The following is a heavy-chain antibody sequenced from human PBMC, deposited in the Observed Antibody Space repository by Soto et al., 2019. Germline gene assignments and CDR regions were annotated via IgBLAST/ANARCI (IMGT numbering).Heavy chain of an antibody. V-gene: IGHV1-18*04. J-gene: IGHJ5*02. CDR3: AREVVETSSLWLDP. CDR2: ISAYNGNT. CDR1: GYTFTSYG. Sequence: ASVKVSCKASGYTFTSYGISWVRQAPGQGLEWMGWISAYNGNTNYAQKLQGRVTMTTDTSTSTAYMELRSLKIDDTAVYYCAREVVETSSLWLDPWGQGTLVTVSS. D-gene: IGHD6-6*01.